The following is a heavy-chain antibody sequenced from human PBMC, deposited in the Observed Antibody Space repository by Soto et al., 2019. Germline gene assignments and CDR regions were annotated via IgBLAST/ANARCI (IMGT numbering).Heavy chain of an antibody. J-gene: IGHJ5*02. CDR2: SYTSGTT. D-gene: IGHD6-6*01. V-gene: IGHV4-4*07. CDR3: SRERAAPSWIDP. Sequence: SETLSLTCTVSGGSITSNYCTFIGRAAFKGWEWIARSYTSGTTDYNPSLKGRLSMSLHPSKNQFSLSLASVTAADTGIYCCSRERAAPSWIDPWGQGILVTVSS. CDR1: GGSITSNY.